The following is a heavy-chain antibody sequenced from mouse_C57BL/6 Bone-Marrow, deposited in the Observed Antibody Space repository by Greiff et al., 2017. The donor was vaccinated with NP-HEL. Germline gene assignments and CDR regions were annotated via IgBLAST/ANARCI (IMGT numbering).Heavy chain of an antibody. CDR3: EKGAY. CDR1: GYTFSNYW. J-gene: IGHJ3*01. Sequence: VQLQESGAELVKPGASVKLSCKASGYTFSNYWMHWVKQRPVQGLEWIGQIYPGDGDTHYNGKFKDKATLTADKSSSTAYMQLSRLTSEDSAVYFGEKGAYWGRGTLVTVTA. CDR2: IYPGDGDT. V-gene: IGHV1-80*01.